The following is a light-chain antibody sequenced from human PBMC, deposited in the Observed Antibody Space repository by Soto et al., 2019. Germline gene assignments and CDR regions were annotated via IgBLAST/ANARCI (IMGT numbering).Light chain of an antibody. CDR2: DAS. V-gene: IGKV3-20*01. CDR3: QQYGSSPVT. CDR1: KSVSRSY. J-gene: IGKJ4*01. Sequence: IVLTQSPGTLSLSPGERATLSCRASKSVSRSYLAWYQQKPGQAPRLLIHDASSRATDVPDRFSGSGSGTDFTLTISRLEPEDFAVYHCQQYGSSPVTFGGGTKVEIK.